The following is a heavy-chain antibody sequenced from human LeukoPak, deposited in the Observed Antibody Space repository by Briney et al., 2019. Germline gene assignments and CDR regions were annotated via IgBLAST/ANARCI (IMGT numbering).Heavy chain of an antibody. J-gene: IGHJ4*02. CDR3: ARQGHNFFDY. CDR2: IDPSDSYT. CDR1: GYSFTSYW. V-gene: IGHV5-10-1*01. Sequence: GESLKISCKGSGYSFTSYWISWVRQMPGKGLEWMGRIDPSDSYTNYSPSFQGHVTISADKSISTAYLQWSTLKASDTAMYYCARQGHNFFDYWGQGTLVTASS.